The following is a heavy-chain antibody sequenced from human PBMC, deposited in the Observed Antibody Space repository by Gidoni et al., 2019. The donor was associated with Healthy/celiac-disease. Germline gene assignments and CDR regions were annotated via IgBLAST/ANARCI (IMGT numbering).Heavy chain of an antibody. J-gene: IGHJ5*02. V-gene: IGHV3-23*01. D-gene: IGHD6-13*01. CDR3: AKKERPGYSTLHFDP. Sequence: TISRDNSKNTLYLQMNSLRAEDTAVYYCAKKERPGYSTLHFDPWGQGTLVTVSS.